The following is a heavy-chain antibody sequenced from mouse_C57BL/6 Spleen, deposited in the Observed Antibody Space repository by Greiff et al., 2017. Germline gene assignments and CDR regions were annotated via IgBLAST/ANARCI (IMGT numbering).Heavy chain of an antibody. CDR2: ISSGGSYT. Sequence: EVMLVESGGDLVKPGGSLKLSCAASGFTFSSYGMSWVRQTPDKRLEWVATISSGGSYTYYPDSVKGRFTISRDNAKNTLYLQMSSLKSEDTAMYYCARHAHYGSSLYAMDYWGQGTSVTVSS. D-gene: IGHD1-1*01. CDR3: ARHAHYGSSLYAMDY. J-gene: IGHJ4*01. V-gene: IGHV5-6*01. CDR1: GFTFSSYG.